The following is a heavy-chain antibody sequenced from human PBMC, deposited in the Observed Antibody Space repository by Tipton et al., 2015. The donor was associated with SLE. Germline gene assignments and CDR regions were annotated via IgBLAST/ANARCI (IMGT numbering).Heavy chain of an antibody. V-gene: IGHV4-4*08. D-gene: IGHD6-19*01. CDR3: AREREAYYSSRSRYDAFDI. Sequence: TLSLTCIVSGGSITNYYWSWIRQPPGKGLEWIGYIYSSGSTDYNPSLEGRVTISVDTSKNQFSLKLSSVTAADTAMYYCAREREAYYSSRSRYDAFDIWGQGTMVTVSS. CDR1: GGSITNYY. CDR2: IYSSGST. J-gene: IGHJ3*02.